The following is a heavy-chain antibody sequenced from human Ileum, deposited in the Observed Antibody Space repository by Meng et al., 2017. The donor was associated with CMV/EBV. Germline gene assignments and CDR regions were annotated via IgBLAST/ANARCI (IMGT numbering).Heavy chain of an antibody. CDR1: GDFIRSSGYY. CDR2: IYYSGIT. J-gene: IGHJ4*02. V-gene: IGHV4-39*07. CDR3: ARGPSVVLFDY. D-gene: IGHD2-21*01. Sequence: LQLKELGPRLVKPSETLSLICTVSGDFIRSSGYYWGWIRQPPGKGLEWIGTIYYSGITYYNPSLKSRVIISLDTSKNHFSLNLSSVTAADTAVYYCARGPSVVLFDYWGQGTLVTVSS.